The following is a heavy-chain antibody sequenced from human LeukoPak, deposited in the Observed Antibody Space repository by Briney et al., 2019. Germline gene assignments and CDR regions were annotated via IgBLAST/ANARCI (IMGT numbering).Heavy chain of an antibody. CDR3: ARAGYDFWSGYSPFDY. CDR2: INSDGSST. V-gene: IGHV3-74*01. Sequence: GGSLRLSCAASGFTFSSYWMHWVRQAPGKGLVWVSRINSDGSSTSYADSVKGRFTISRDNAKNTLYLQMNSLRAEDTAVYYCARAGYDFWSGYSPFDYWGQGTLVTVSS. CDR1: GFTFSSYW. D-gene: IGHD3-3*01. J-gene: IGHJ4*02.